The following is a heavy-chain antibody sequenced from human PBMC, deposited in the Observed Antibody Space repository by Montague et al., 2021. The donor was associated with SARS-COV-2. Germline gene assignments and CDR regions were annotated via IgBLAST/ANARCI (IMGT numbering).Heavy chain of an antibody. Sequence: SETLSLTCAVYGWSFSGFYWSWVRQSPGAGLGWMGEINRSGSIYYNPAFKSRVTISVDTSKNQFSLKLSSVTAADTAVYYCAREKADFWSGPNGWFDPWGKGSLVTVSS. D-gene: IGHD3-3*01. CDR1: GWSFSGFY. J-gene: IGHJ5*02. CDR2: INRSGSI. CDR3: AREKADFWSGPNGWFDP. V-gene: IGHV4-34*01.